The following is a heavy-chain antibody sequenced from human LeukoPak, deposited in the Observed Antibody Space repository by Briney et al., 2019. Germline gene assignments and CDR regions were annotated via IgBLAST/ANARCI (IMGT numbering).Heavy chain of an antibody. Sequence: GESLKISCKGSGYRFTSIGIGWVRQKPGKGLEWMGIIYPGDSNTRYSPSFQGQVTISADKSISTAYLQWSSLKASDTAMYYCARQFYIDDGYKDYWGQGTLVTVSS. CDR2: IYPGDSNT. J-gene: IGHJ4*02. D-gene: IGHD5-24*01. CDR1: GYRFTSIG. V-gene: IGHV5-51*01. CDR3: ARQFYIDDGYKDY.